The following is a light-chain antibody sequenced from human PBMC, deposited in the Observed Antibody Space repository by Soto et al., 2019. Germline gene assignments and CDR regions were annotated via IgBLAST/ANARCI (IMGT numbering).Light chain of an antibody. CDR3: QQYGRALT. Sequence: EIVLTQSPGTLSLSPGERATLSCRASQSVSSSYLAWYQQKPGQAPRLLIYGASSRATGIPDRFSGSGSGTDFVLNISRLEPEDFAVYYCQQYGRALTFGGGYKVDIK. CDR2: GAS. J-gene: IGKJ4*01. V-gene: IGKV3-20*01. CDR1: QSVSSSY.